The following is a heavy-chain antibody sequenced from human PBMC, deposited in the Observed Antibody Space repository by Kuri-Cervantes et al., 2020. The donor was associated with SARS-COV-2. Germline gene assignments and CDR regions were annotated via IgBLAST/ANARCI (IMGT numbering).Heavy chain of an antibody. CDR2: ISAYNGNT. V-gene: IGHV1-18*01. CDR1: GYTFTSYG. J-gene: IGHJ4*02. Sequence: ASVKVSCKASGYTFTSYGISWVRQAPGQGLEWMGWISAYNGNTNYAQKLQGRVTMTTDTSTSTAYMELRSLRSDDTAVYYCARSAELRFLEWWGSYDYWGQGTLVTVSS. D-gene: IGHD3-3*01. CDR3: ARSAELRFLEWWGSYDY.